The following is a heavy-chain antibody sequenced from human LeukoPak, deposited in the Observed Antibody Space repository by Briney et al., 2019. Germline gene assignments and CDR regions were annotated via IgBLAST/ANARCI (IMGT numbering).Heavy chain of an antibody. CDR2: IKSNSGGI. CDR3: AREPRINMSPDAFDF. D-gene: IGHD3-10*02. CDR1: GYTFTDYY. Sequence: GASVKVSCKTSGYTFTDYYLHWVRQAPGQGLEWMGWIKSNSGGIHYSQKFQDRVSITRDTSINTVYMELSSLTSGDTAIYHCAREPRINMSPDAFDFWGQGTLVTVFS. V-gene: IGHV1-2*02. J-gene: IGHJ3*01.